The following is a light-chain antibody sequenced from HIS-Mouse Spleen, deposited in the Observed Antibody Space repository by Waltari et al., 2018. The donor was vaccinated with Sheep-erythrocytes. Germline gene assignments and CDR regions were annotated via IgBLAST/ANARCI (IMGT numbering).Light chain of an antibody. J-gene: IGKJ1*01. V-gene: IGKV1-8*01. CDR1: QGISSY. CDR2: AAS. Sequence: AIRMTQSPSSFSASTGDRVTITCRASQGISSYLAWYQQKPGKAPKFLIYAASTLQSGVPSRFRGSGSGTDFTLTISCLQSEDFATYYCQQYYSYPPTFGQGTKVEIK. CDR3: QQYYSYPPT.